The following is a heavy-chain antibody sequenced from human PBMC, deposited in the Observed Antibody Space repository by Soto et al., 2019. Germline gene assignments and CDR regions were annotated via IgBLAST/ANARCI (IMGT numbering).Heavy chain of an antibody. CDR3: ARDPGSLVFGAFDI. CDR1: GFTFSSYS. CDR2: ISSSSSYI. J-gene: IGHJ3*02. D-gene: IGHD3-10*02. Sequence: GGSLRLSCAASGFTFSSYSMNWVRQAPGKGLEWVSSISSSSSYIYYADSVKGRFTISRDNAKNSLYLQMNSLRAEDTAVYYCARDPGSLVFGAFDIWGQGTVVTVSS. V-gene: IGHV3-21*01.